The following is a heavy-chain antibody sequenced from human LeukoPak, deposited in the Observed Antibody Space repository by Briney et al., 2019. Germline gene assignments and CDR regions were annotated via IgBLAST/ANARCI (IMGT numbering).Heavy chain of an antibody. J-gene: IGHJ4*02. CDR3: ARAYAGYSSGCSLY. D-gene: IGHD6-19*01. Sequence: PGGSLRLSCAASGFTFSSYSMNWVRQAPGKGLEWVSSISSSSSYIYYADSVKGRFTISRDNAKNSLYLQMNSLRAEGTAVYYCARAYAGYSSGCSLYWGQGTLVTVSS. CDR2: ISSSSSYI. V-gene: IGHV3-21*01. CDR1: GFTFSSYS.